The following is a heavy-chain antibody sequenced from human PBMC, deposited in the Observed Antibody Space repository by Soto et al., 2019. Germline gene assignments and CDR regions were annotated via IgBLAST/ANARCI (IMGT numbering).Heavy chain of an antibody. CDR2: IEEDGNEK. CDR3: ATDTTVTALGN. CDR1: GFTFSSFW. V-gene: IGHV3-7*01. Sequence: EVQLVESGGGLVQPGGSLRLSCAASGFTFSSFWMNWVRQAPGKGLEWVANIEEDGNEKNYVDSVKGRFTISRDNARNSLYLQMNSLRAEDTAVYYCATDTTVTALGNWGQGTLVTVSS. D-gene: IGHD4-17*01. J-gene: IGHJ4*02.